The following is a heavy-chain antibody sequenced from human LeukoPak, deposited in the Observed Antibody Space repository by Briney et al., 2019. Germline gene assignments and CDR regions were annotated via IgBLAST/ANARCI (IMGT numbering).Heavy chain of an antibody. Sequence: GGSLGLSCAASGFTFSSYAMHWVRQAPGKGLEWVAVISYDGSNKYYADSVKGRFTISRDNSKNTLYLQMNSLRAEDTAVYYCARGFEPLAARPYFDYWGQGTLVTVSS. D-gene: IGHD6-6*01. J-gene: IGHJ4*02. CDR3: ARGFEPLAARPYFDY. CDR2: ISYDGSNK. V-gene: IGHV3-30*04. CDR1: GFTFSSYA.